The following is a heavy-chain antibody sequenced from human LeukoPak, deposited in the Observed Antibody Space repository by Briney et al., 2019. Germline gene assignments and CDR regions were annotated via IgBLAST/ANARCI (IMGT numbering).Heavy chain of an antibody. D-gene: IGHD3-10*01. J-gene: IGHJ4*02. CDR2: MNPKGGNT. CDR3: ARVRTHYYGSGSFAY. V-gene: IGHV1-8*01. CDR1: GYTFTSYD. Sequence: ASVKVSCKASGYTFTSYDINWVRQATGQGLEWMGWMNPKGGNTGYAQKFQGRVTMTRNTSISTAYMELSSLRSEDSAVYFCARVRTHYYGSGSFAYWGQGTLVTVSS.